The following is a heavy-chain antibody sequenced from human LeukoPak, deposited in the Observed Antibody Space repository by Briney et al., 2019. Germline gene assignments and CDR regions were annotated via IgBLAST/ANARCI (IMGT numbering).Heavy chain of an antibody. CDR1: GFTFSDFH. Sequence: PGGSLRLSCVLSGFTFSDFHMSWLRQAPGKGLEWISYITNSGSDIEYADSVKGRFTISWDNAKKSLYLEMNTLRAEDTAIYYCACPYRSRFDYWGQGTLVTVSS. J-gene: IGHJ4*02. CDR3: ACPYRSRFDY. V-gene: IGHV3-11*01. D-gene: IGHD6-13*01. CDR2: ITNSGSDI.